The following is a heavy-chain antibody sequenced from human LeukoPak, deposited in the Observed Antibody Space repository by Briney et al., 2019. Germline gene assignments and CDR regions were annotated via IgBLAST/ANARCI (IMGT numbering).Heavy chain of an antibody. J-gene: IGHJ4*02. CDR1: GYTFTGYY. CDR3: ARAGSIAARHFDY. V-gene: IGHV1-2*02. CDR2: INPNSGGT. D-gene: IGHD6-6*01. Sequence: ASVKVSCKASGYTFTGYYMHWVRQAPGQGLEWMGWINPNSGGTNYAQKFQGRVTMTRDTSISTAYMELSRLRSDDTSVYYCARAGSIAARHFDYWGQGTLVTVSS.